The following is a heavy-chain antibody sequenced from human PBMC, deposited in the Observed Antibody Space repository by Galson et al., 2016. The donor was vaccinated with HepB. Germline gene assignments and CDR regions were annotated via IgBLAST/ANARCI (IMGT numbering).Heavy chain of an antibody. CDR2: FYTSEIT. D-gene: IGHD2-21*01. CDR1: GASINSASFY. Sequence: TLSLTCTVSGASINSASFYWTWDRQPAGKGLEWIGRFYTSEITNYNPTPRGRVTISADASQSQFALELASLTSAHTAVYYCAREIDTQTLDNWGQGILVTVSS. CDR3: AREIDTQTLDN. V-gene: IGHV4-61*02. J-gene: IGHJ4*02.